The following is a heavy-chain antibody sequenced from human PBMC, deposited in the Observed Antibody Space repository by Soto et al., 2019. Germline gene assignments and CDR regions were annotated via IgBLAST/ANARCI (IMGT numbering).Heavy chain of an antibody. CDR1: GFTFTNAW. CDR3: TSEMRHSSGWYGAFDI. Sequence: GGSLRLSCTTSGFTFTNAWMDWVRQAPGKGLEWVGRIKSKSDGGAADYPAPVKDRFIISRDDSKNTLYLQIYSLKTEDTAVCYCTSEMRHSSGWYGAFDIWGQGTMVTVSS. J-gene: IGHJ3*02. CDR2: IKSKSDGGAA. V-gene: IGHV3-15*01. D-gene: IGHD6-19*01.